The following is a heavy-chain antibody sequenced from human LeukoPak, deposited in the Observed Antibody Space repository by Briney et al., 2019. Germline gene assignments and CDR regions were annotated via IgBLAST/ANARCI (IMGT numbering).Heavy chain of an antibody. Sequence: GGSLRLSCAASGFTFSRFWMSWVRQAPGKGLEWVANINEDGSEKYYVDSVKGRFTISRDNAKNSLYLQMNSLRAEDTAVYYCARDVQGYDFWSGYYPISFLDYRGQGTLVTVSS. CDR3: ARDVQGYDFWSGYYPISFLDY. V-gene: IGHV3-7*01. CDR1: GFTFSRFW. J-gene: IGHJ4*02. D-gene: IGHD3-3*01. CDR2: INEDGSEK.